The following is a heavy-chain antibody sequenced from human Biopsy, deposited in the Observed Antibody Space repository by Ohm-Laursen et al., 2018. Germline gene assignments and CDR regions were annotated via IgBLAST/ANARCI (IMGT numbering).Heavy chain of an antibody. CDR2: INHSGST. D-gene: IGHD5-12*01. J-gene: IGHJ6*02. V-gene: IGHV4-34*01. Sequence: GTLSLTCAVNGESSSGYFWNWIRQPPGKGLEWIGEINHSGSTKYNPSLKRRATLSADSSNSQFSLRLTSVTAADTAIYYCARGSGYFKLDVWGQGTTVTVSS. CDR1: GESSSGYF. CDR3: ARGSGYFKLDV.